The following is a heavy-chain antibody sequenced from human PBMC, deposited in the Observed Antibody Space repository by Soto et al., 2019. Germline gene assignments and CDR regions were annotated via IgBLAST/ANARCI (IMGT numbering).Heavy chain of an antibody. Sequence: GGSLRLSCAASGINFSRAWMSWVRQAPGKGLEWVGRIKSKFDGETIDYAAPVKGRFTISRDNSKNTLYLQMNSLRAEDTAVYYCAKEWVYDSSGWSFDYWGQGTLVTVSS. D-gene: IGHD3-22*01. CDR2: IKSKFDGETI. CDR3: AKEWVYDSSGWSFDY. J-gene: IGHJ4*02. CDR1: GINFSRAW. V-gene: IGHV3-15*01.